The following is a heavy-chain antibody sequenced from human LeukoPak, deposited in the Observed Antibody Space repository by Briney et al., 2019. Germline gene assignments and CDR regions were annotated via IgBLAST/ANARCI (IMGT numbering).Heavy chain of an antibody. Sequence: PGGSLRLSCAASGFTFSSYGMHWVRQAPGKGLEWVAVISYDGSNKYYADSVKGRFTISRDNSKNTLYLQMNSLRAEDTAVYYCARDLGNEYYYGMDVWGQGTTVTVSS. V-gene: IGHV3-30*03. J-gene: IGHJ6*02. D-gene: IGHD2-8*01. CDR3: ARDLGNEYYYGMDV. CDR1: GFTFSSYG. CDR2: ISYDGSNK.